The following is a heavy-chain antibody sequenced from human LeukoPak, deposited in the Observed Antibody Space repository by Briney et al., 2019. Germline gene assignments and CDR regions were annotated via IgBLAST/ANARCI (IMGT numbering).Heavy chain of an antibody. CDR1: GVSVSSNSAA. J-gene: IGHJ4*02. CDR2: TYYRSKWYN. D-gene: IGHD6-13*01. CDR3: ARGGIAAADYDPLLFDY. Sequence: SQTLSLTCAISGVSVSSNSAAWNWIRQSPSRGLEWLGRTYYRSKWYNDYAVSVKSQITINPDTSKNQFSLQLNSVTPEDTAVYYCARGGIAAADYDPLLFDYWGQGTLVTVSS. V-gene: IGHV6-1*01.